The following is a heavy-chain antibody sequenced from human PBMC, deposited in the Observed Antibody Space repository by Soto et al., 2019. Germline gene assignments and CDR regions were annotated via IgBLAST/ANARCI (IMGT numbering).Heavy chain of an antibody. CDR2: INPNSGGT. J-gene: IGHJ6*02. Sequence: QVQLVQSGAEVKKPGASVKVSCKASGYTFTGYYMHWVRQAPGQGLEWMGWINPNSGGTNYAQKFQGWVTMTRDTSISTAYMELSRLGSDDTAVYYCATGATAGMAAAGRYYYGMDVWGQGTTVTVSS. CDR1: GYTFTGYY. CDR3: ATGATAGMAAAGRYYYGMDV. V-gene: IGHV1-2*04. D-gene: IGHD6-13*01.